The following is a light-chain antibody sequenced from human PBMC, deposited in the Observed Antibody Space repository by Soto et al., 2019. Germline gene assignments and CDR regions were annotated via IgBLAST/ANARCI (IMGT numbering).Light chain of an antibody. CDR3: ASWDDSLTLV. CDR2: SDD. CDR1: TSNIGDKA. V-gene: IGLV1-44*01. Sequence: QSVLTQPPSASGTPGQRVTIYCSGSTSNIGDKAVTWYQQIPGTAPKVVIHSDDQRPSGVPDRFSGSKSGNSASLAISAVQSEDEADYFCASWDDSLTLVFGGGTKLTVL. J-gene: IGLJ2*01.